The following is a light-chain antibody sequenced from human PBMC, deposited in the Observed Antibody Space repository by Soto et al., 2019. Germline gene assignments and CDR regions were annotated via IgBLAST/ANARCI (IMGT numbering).Light chain of an antibody. CDR2: DAS. V-gene: IGKV3-15*01. CDR1: QTVGSN. Sequence: EIVMTQSPLTLSASPGERAIFSCRASQTVGSNIAWYQQKPGQSPRLLVYDASTRATAIPARFSGSGSGTEFTLTINTLQPEDFAVYYCQQHNNWPLTFGGGAKVEI. CDR3: QQHNNWPLT. J-gene: IGKJ4*01.